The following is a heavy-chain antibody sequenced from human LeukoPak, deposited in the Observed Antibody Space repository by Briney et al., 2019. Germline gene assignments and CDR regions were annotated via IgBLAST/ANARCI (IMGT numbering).Heavy chain of an antibody. CDR2: ISSSGTTI. D-gene: IGHD3-10*01. CDR3: ASLRGVNR. Sequence: GGSLRLPCAASGFTFSGYYMSWIRQPPGKGLEWVSYISSSGTTIYYADSVRGRFTVSRDNAKNSLYLQMDSLSAEDTAVYYCASLRGVNRWGQGTLVTVSS. CDR1: GFTFSGYY. V-gene: IGHV3-11*01. J-gene: IGHJ4*02.